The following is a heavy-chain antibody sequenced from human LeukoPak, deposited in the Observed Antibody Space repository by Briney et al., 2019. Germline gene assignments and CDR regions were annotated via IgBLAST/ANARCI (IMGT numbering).Heavy chain of an antibody. V-gene: IGHV3-23*01. CDR3: ARGVGLLLWFGEYLDY. Sequence: GGSLRLSWVASKFTFSSYAMSWVRQAPGKGLEWVAAISGGSGSKYYADSVKGRFTISRDNSKNTLYLQMNSLRAEDTAVYYCARGVGLLLWFGEYLDYWGQETLVTVSS. CDR1: KFTFSSYA. D-gene: IGHD3-10*01. J-gene: IGHJ4*02. CDR2: ISGGSGSK.